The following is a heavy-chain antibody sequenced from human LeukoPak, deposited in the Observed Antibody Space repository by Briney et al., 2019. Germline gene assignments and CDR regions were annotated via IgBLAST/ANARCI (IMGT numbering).Heavy chain of an antibody. Sequence: SQTLSLTCAVSGDSTSYESYYWNWIRQAPGKGPEWIGNIYRGRTRLNPSLTSRVAISVDMSKSQVSLSLTSVTAADTAIYYCAGEGEYGDSYSWGQGALVIVSA. D-gene: IGHD2-21*01. CDR1: GDSTSYESYY. CDR3: AGEGEYGDSYS. V-gene: IGHV4-30-2*01. CDR2: IYRGRT. J-gene: IGHJ5*02.